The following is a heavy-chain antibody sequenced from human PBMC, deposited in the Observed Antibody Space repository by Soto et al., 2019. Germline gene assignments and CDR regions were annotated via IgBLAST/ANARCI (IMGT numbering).Heavy chain of an antibody. D-gene: IGHD3-10*01. CDR3: ARDKVRGPYYYYMDV. CDR1: GGSISSGGYY. J-gene: IGHJ6*03. V-gene: IGHV4-31*03. Sequence: QVQLQESGPGLVKPSQTLSLTCTVSGGSISSGGYYWSWIRQHPGKGLEWIGYIYYSGSTYYNPSLKSRVTISVDTSKNQFSLKLSSVTAADTAVYYCARDKVRGPYYYYMDVWGKGTTVTVSS. CDR2: IYYSGST.